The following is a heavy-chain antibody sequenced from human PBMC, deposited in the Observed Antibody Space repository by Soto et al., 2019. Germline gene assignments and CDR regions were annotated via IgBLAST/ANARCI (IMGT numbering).Heavy chain of an antibody. V-gene: IGHV4-34*01. D-gene: IGHD6-13*01. Sequence: PSETLSLTCVVYGGSLSGYYWNWIRQPPGKGLEWIGEIHPSGTVTYNPSLMSRVTISADTSKNQFSLNLSSVTAADAGVYYCARGQDAAKVAYWGQGTLVTVS. CDR3: ARGQDAAKVAY. CDR2: IHPSGTV. CDR1: GGSLSGYY. J-gene: IGHJ4*02.